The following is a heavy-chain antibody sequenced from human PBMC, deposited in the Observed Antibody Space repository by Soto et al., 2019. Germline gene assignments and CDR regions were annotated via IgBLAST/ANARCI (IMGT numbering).Heavy chain of an antibody. J-gene: IGHJ4*02. CDR3: VRDLGYNWNELMDY. CDR1: GFSLSDHH. Sequence: EVQLVESGGGLVQPGGSLRLSCAASGFSLSDHHMDWVRQAPGKGLEWVGRTRNKANSYTTEYAGSVKGRFTISRDDSKNSLYLEMNSLKTEDTAVYYCVRDLGYNWNELMDYWGQGTLVTVSS. D-gene: IGHD1-20*01. V-gene: IGHV3-72*01. CDR2: TRNKANSYTT.